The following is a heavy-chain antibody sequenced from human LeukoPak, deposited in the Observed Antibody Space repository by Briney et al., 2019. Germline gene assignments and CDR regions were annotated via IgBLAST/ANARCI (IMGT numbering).Heavy chain of an antibody. J-gene: IGHJ4*02. D-gene: IGHD6-19*01. CDR1: GGTFSSYA. CDR2: IIPIFGTA. Sequence: GASVKVSCKASGGTFSSYAISWVRQAPGQGLEWMGGIIPIFGTANYAQKFQGRVTITADESASTAYMELSSLRSEDTAVYYCARDQGQEWLANFDYWGQGTLVTVSS. CDR3: ARDQGQEWLANFDY. V-gene: IGHV1-69*13.